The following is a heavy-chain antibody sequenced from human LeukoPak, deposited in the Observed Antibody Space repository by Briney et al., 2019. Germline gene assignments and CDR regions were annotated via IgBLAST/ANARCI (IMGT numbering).Heavy chain of an antibody. Sequence: PGGSLRLSCAASGFTLSSYAMSCVPQAPRRGVVWVSGISCSGGGTCYSDSVKGRFTIARDNSKSTLYLQMNSLRAGDTAVYYWAKDFVGSSLWYFDYWGQGTLVTVSS. CDR1: GFTLSSYA. D-gene: IGHD6-6*01. J-gene: IGHJ4*02. V-gene: IGHV3-23*01. CDR3: AKDFVGSSLWYFDY. CDR2: ISCSGGGT.